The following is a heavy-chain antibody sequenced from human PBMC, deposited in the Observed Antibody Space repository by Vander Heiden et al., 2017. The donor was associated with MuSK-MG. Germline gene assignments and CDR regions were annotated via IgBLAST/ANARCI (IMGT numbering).Heavy chain of an antibody. Sequence: QVQLQQWGAGLLKPSETLSLTCAVYGGSFSGYYWSWIRQPPGKGLEWIGEINHSGSTNYNPSLKSRVSISVDTSKNQFSLKLSPVTAADTAVYYCARGPRCCSGGSCYSDSFDIWGQGTMGTVSS. CDR1: GGSFSGYY. V-gene: IGHV4-34*01. J-gene: IGHJ3*02. CDR2: INHSGST. CDR3: ARGPRCCSGGSCYSDSFDI. D-gene: IGHD2-15*01.